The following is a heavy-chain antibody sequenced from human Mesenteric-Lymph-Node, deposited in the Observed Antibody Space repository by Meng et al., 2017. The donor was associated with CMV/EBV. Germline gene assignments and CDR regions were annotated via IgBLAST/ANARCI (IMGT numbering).Heavy chain of an antibody. J-gene: IGHJ4*02. Sequence: KASGYTFTTYYMHWVRQAPGQGLEWMGIINPSGGGTTYAQKFQGRVTMTRDTSTSTVYMDLSRLRSEDTAVYFCARLKGYLGGYYDYWGQGTLVTVSS. CDR1: GYTFTTYY. D-gene: IGHD2-15*01. CDR3: ARLKGYLGGYYDY. V-gene: IGHV1-46*01. CDR2: INPSGGGT.